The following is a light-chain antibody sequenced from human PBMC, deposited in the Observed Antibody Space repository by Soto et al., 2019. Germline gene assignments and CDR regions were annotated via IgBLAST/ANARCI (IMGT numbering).Light chain of an antibody. Sequence: EIVLTQSPGTLSLSPGERATLSCRASQSVSSSYLAWYQQKPGQAPRPLIYGASSRAIGIPDRFSGSGSGTDFTVTISRLEPEDFAVYYCQQYGSSPWTFGQGTKVEIK. CDR3: QQYGSSPWT. CDR2: GAS. V-gene: IGKV3-20*01. CDR1: QSVSSSY. J-gene: IGKJ1*01.